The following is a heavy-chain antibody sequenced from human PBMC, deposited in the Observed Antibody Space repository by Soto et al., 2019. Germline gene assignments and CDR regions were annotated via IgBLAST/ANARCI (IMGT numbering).Heavy chain of an antibody. Sequence: GGSLRLSCAASGFTFSSYAMSWVRQAPGKGLEWVSAISGSGGSTYYADSVKGRFTISRDNSKNTLYLQMNSLRAEDTAVYYCARDLNDYGDYVGAFDIWGQGTMVTVSS. D-gene: IGHD4-17*01. J-gene: IGHJ3*02. CDR3: ARDLNDYGDYVGAFDI. V-gene: IGHV3-23*01. CDR2: ISGSGGST. CDR1: GFTFSSYA.